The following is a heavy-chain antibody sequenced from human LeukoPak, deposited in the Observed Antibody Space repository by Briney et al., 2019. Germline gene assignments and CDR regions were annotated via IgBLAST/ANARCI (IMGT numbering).Heavy chain of an antibody. V-gene: IGHV4-4*07. Sequence: PSETLSLTCTVSGGSISSYYWSWIRQPAGKGLDWIGRIYTSGSTNYNPSLKSRVTMSVDTSKNQFSLKLSSVTAADTAVYYCARDVPYDILTGYYGDAFDIWGQGTMVTVSS. CDR2: IYTSGST. CDR1: GGSISSYY. J-gene: IGHJ3*02. CDR3: ARDVPYDILTGYYGDAFDI. D-gene: IGHD3-9*01.